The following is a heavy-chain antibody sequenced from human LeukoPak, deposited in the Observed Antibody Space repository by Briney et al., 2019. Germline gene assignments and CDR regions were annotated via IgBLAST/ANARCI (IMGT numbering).Heavy chain of an antibody. CDR3: ASAGSGRNKTRYYYYYGMDV. CDR1: GGSFSGYY. D-gene: IGHD3-10*01. CDR2: INHSGST. J-gene: IGHJ6*02. V-gene: IGHV4-34*01. Sequence: PSETLSLTCAVYGGSFSGYYWSWIRQPPGKGLEWIGEINHSGSTNYNPSLKSRVTISVDTSKNQFSLKLSSVTAADTAVYYCASAGSGRNKTRYYYYYGMDVWGQGTMVTVSS.